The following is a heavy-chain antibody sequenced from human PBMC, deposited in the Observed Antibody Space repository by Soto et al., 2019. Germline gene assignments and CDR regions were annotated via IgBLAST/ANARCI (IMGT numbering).Heavy chain of an antibody. Sequence: PGGSLRLSCAASGLTFSSYGMHWVRQAPGKGLEWVAHISYDGSNEHYVDSVKGRFTISRDNSKNTLYLQMTSLRAGDTAVYYCARGAVVDSAFDLWGHGTMVTVSS. CDR2: ISYDGSNE. CDR1: GLTFSSYG. CDR3: ARGAVVDSAFDL. D-gene: IGHD2-15*01. J-gene: IGHJ3*01. V-gene: IGHV3-30*03.